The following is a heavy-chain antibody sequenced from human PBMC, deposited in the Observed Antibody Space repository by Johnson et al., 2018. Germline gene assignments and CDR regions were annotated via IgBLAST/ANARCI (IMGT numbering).Heavy chain of an antibody. D-gene: IGHD6-6*01. CDR3: AREASSSSYSYYYMDV. V-gene: IGHV4-31*03. Sequence: QVQLQESGPRLVKPSQTLSLTCTVSGGSISSGGYYWSWIRQHPGKGLEWIGYSSYSGSTFYNPSLKSRVAISVDTSKNQFSLKLRSVTAADTAVYYCAREASSSSYSYYYMDVWGKGTTVTVSS. J-gene: IGHJ6*03. CDR2: SSYSGST. CDR1: GGSISSGGYY.